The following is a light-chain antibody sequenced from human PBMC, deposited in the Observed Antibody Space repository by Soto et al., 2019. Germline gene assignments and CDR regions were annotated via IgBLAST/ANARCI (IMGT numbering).Light chain of an antibody. CDR3: SSYTSTSTYV. CDR2: DVT. J-gene: IGLJ1*01. Sequence: QCVLNQPASGSGYPGQSITISSTGTSSDVGGNNYVSWYQQHPGKAPKLMIYDVTNRPSGVSNRFSGSKSGNTASLTISGLQDEDEADYHCSSYTSTSTYVFGTGTKVTVL. CDR1: SSDVGGNNY. V-gene: IGLV2-14*01.